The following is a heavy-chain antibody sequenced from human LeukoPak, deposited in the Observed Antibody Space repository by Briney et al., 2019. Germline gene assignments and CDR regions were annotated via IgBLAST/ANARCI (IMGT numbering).Heavy chain of an antibody. J-gene: IGHJ4*02. D-gene: IGHD3-22*01. CDR3: ATPPGNYYDSSGPLDY. Sequence: GGSLRLSCAASGFTFSSYEMNWVRQAPGKGLEWVSYISSSGSTIYYADSVKGRFTISRDNSKNTLYLQMNSLRAEDTTVYYCATPPGNYYDSSGPLDYWGQGTLVTVSS. CDR2: ISSSGSTI. CDR1: GFTFSSYE. V-gene: IGHV3-48*03.